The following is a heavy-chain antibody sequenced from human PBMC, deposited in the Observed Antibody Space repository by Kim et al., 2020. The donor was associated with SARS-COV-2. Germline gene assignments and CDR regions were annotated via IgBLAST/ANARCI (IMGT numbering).Heavy chain of an antibody. Sequence: SETLSLTCTVSGGSISSGSYYWSWIRQPAGKGLEWIGRIYTSGSTNYNPSLKSRVTISVDTSKNQFSLKLSSVTAADTAVYYCARERGFWSGYYIPYYYGMDVWGQGTTVTVSS. D-gene: IGHD3-3*01. CDR2: IYTSGST. V-gene: IGHV4-61*02. CDR1: GGSISSGSYY. J-gene: IGHJ6*02. CDR3: ARERGFWSGYYIPYYYGMDV.